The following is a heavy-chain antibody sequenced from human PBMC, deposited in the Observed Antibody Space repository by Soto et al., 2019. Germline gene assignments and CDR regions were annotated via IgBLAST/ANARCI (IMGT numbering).Heavy chain of an antibody. CDR1: GGTFSSYA. CDR3: ARLDGSYYDSSGYPDNWFDP. D-gene: IGHD3-22*01. CDR2: IIPIFGTA. V-gene: IGHV1-69*13. J-gene: IGHJ5*02. Sequence: ASVKVSCKASGGTFSSYAISWVRQAPGQGLEWMGGIIPIFGTANYAQKFQGRVTITADESTSTAYMELSSLRSEDTAVYYCARLDGSYYDSSGYPDNWFDPWGQGTLVTVSS.